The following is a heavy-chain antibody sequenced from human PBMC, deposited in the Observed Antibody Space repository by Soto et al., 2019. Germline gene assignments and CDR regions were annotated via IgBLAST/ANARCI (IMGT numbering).Heavy chain of an antibody. CDR1: GGTFNTFA. Sequence: QVQLVQSGAEVKKPGSSVKVSCLASGGTFNTFAITWVRQAPGQGLECMGGIIPMFGTAHYAQKFQGRVTITADESTRTDYMELSSLRSEDTAVYYCARFSPPRGYTAYWGQGTLVTVSS. V-gene: IGHV1-69*01. D-gene: IGHD3-22*01. J-gene: IGHJ4*02. CDR3: ARFSPPRGYTAY. CDR2: IIPMFGTA.